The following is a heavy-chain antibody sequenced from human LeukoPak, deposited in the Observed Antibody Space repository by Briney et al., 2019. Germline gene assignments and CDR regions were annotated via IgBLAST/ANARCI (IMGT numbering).Heavy chain of an antibody. CDR3: AKVGWLRSRSSDDY. V-gene: IGHV3-23*01. J-gene: IGHJ4*02. D-gene: IGHD5-12*01. Sequence: GGSLRLSCTASGFIFSNYAMSWVRQAPGKGLEWVSAISGSGGTTYYVDSVKGRFTISRDNFKNTLYLQMNSLRAEDTAVYYCAKVGWLRSRSSDDYWGQGTLVTVSS. CDR2: ISGSGGTT. CDR1: GFIFSNYA.